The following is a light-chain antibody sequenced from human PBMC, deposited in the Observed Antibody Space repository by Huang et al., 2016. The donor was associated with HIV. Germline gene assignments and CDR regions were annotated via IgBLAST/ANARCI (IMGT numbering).Light chain of an antibody. CDR1: VTVSEH. CDR2: GAS. V-gene: IGKV3-15*01. CDR3: HQYYTLPRT. Sequence: EILLTQSPATLSVSPGASVTLSCRASVTVSEHLAWFHQRPGQTPKLLIYGASNRTTGVPSRFSGRGSGTEFGLTITNLQSEDFSIYFCHQYYTLPRTFGQGTKVEI. J-gene: IGKJ1*01.